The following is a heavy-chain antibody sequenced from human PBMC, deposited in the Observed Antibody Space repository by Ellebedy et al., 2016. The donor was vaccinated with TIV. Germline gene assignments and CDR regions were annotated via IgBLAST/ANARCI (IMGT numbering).Heavy chain of an antibody. J-gene: IGHJ4*02. Sequence: GESLKISXAASGFTFDDYAMHWVRQAPGKGLEWVSAISGSGGSTYYADSVKGRFTISRDNSKNTLYLQMNSLRAEDTAVYYCAKERYYYGSGSYHYWGQGTLVTVSS. CDR3: AKERYYYGSGSYHY. V-gene: IGHV3-23*01. D-gene: IGHD3-10*01. CDR2: ISGSGGST. CDR1: GFTFDDYA.